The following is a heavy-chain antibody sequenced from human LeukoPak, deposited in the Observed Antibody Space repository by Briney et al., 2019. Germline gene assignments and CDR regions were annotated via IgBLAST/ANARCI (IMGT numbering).Heavy chain of an antibody. J-gene: IGHJ3*02. CDR1: GYTFTSYY. V-gene: IGHV1-46*01. D-gene: IGHD3-10*01. CDR3: AREDYYGSGSYYRYDDAFDI. CDR2: INPSGGST. Sequence: ASVKVSCKASGYTFTSYYMHWVRQAPGQGLEWMGIINPSGGSTSYAQKFQGRVTMTRDTSTSTVYMELSSLRSEDTAVYYCAREDYYGSGSYYRYDDAFDIWGQGTMVTVSS.